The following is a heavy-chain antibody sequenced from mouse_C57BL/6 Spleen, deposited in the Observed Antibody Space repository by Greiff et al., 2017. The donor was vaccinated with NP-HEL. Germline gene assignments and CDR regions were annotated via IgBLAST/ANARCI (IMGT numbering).Heavy chain of an antibody. CDR1: GFTFSSYA. CDR2: ISSGGDYI. J-gene: IGHJ4*01. D-gene: IGHD1-1*01. V-gene: IGHV5-9-1*02. CDR3: TRVNYGSSLYYYARDY. Sequence: EVMLVESGEGLVKPGGSLKLSCAASGFTFSSYAMSWVRQTPEKRLEWVAYISSGGDYIYYADTVKGRFTISRDNARNTLYLQMSSLKSEDTAMYYCTRVNYGSSLYYYARDYWGQGTSVTVSS.